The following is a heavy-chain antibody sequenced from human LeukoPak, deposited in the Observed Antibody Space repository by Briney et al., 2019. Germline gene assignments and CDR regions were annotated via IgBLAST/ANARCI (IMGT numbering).Heavy chain of an antibody. Sequence: PGGSLRLSCAASGFTFSSYAMSWVRQAPGKGLEWVSAISGSGFSTYYADSVKGRFTISRDNSKNTLCLQMNSLRAEDTAVYYCAKDGSSVVIAPPALFWGQGTLVTVSS. CDR3: AKDGSSVVIAPPALF. CDR1: GFTFSSYA. J-gene: IGHJ4*02. CDR2: ISGSGFST. D-gene: IGHD2-21*01. V-gene: IGHV3-23*01.